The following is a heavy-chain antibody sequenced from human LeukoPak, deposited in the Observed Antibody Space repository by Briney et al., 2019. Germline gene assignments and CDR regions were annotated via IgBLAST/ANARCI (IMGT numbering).Heavy chain of an antibody. V-gene: IGHV3-9*01. Sequence: GGSLRLSCAASGFTFDDYAMHWVRQAPGKGLEWVSGISWNSGSIGYADPVKGRFTISRDNAKNSLYLQMNSLRAEDTALYYCAKDEDYYDSSGYFLYWGQGTLVTVSS. CDR2: ISWNSGSI. J-gene: IGHJ4*02. D-gene: IGHD3-22*01. CDR3: AKDEDYYDSSGYFLY. CDR1: GFTFDDYA.